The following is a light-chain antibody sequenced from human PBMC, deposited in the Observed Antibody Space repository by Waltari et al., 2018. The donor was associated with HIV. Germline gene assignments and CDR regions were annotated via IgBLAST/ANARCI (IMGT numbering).Light chain of an antibody. CDR2: DAS. Sequence: EIVMTQSPATLSVSPGESATLSCRASQSISSNLAWYQQKPGQAPRLLIYDASSRATGIPARFSGSGSGTEFTLTVSILQSEDFAVYYCQQYHDWYTFGQGTKVESK. CDR3: QQYHDWYT. J-gene: IGKJ2*01. V-gene: IGKV3D-15*03. CDR1: QSISSN.